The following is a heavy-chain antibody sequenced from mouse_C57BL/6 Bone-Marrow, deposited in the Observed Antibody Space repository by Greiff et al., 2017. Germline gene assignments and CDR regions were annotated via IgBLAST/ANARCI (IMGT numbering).Heavy chain of an antibody. CDR2: INPNNGGT. CDR3: ARRGYYSNYFYAMDY. Sequence: VQLQQSGPELVKPGASVKIPCKASGYTFTDYNMDWVKQSHGKSLEWIGDINPNNGGTIYNQKFKGTATLTVDKASSTAYMELRSLTSEDTAVYYCARRGYYSNYFYAMDYWGQGTSVTVSS. CDR1: GYTFTDYN. V-gene: IGHV1-18*01. D-gene: IGHD2-5*01. J-gene: IGHJ4*01.